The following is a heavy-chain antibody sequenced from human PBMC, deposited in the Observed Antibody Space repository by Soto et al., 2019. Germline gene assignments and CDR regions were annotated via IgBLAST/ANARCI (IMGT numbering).Heavy chain of an antibody. CDR2: VYPSGHT. J-gene: IGHJ4*02. CDR3: ARESGENWSYEAY. D-gene: IGHD1-7*01. Sequence: PSETLSLGGAVSVDSISSYSWNWIRQTAGRGLEWIGRVYPSGHTQYRSSFETRVTVSVDMSTNQFFLELRSVTAADTAVYYCARESGENWSYEAYWGQGTQVTVS. CDR1: VDSISSYS. V-gene: IGHV4-4*07.